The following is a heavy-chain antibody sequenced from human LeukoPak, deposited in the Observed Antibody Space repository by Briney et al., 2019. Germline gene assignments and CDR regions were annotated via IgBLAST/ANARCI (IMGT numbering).Heavy chain of an antibody. CDR2: ISHDGSNK. D-gene: IGHD3-10*01. CDR3: ARDQFGELGVCTFHI. V-gene: IGHV3-30-3*01. J-gene: IGHJ3*02. Sequence: PGRSLRLSCAASGFTFSSYAMHWVRQAPGKGLEWVAVISHDGSNKYYADSVKGRSTISRDNSKNTLYLQMNSLRAEDTAVYYCARDQFGELGVCTFHIWGQGTMVTVSS. CDR1: GFTFSSYA.